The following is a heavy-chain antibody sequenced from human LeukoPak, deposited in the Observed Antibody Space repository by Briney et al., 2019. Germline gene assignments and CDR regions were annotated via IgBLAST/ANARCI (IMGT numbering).Heavy chain of an antibody. V-gene: IGHV3-53*01. J-gene: IGHJ4*02. Sequence: GGSLRLSCAASGFTVSSNYMSWVRQAPGKGLEWVSVIYSGGSTYYADSVKGRFTISRDNSKNTLYLQMNSLRAEDTAVYYCASSRGYSYGLFDYWGQGTLVTVSS. CDR3: ASSRGYSYGLFDY. D-gene: IGHD5-18*01. CDR2: IYSGGST. CDR1: GFTVSSNY.